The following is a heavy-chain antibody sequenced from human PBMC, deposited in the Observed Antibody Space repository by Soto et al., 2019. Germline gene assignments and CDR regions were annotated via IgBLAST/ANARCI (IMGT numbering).Heavy chain of an antibody. J-gene: IGHJ4*02. D-gene: IGHD2-2*01. CDR1: GFTFSSYA. CDR3: AKDFIVVVPAAQENCFDY. V-gene: IGHV3-23*01. CDR2: ISGSGGST. Sequence: GGSLRLSCAASGFTFSSYAMSWVRQAPGKGLEWVSAISGSGGSTYYADSVKGRFTISRDNSKNTLYLQMNSLRAEDTAVYYCAKDFIVVVPAAQENCFDYWGQGTLVTVSS.